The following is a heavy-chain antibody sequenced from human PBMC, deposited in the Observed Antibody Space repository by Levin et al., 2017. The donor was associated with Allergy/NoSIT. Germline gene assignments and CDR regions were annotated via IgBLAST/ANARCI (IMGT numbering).Heavy chain of an antibody. D-gene: IGHD4-17*01. CDR3: ANYGDYGGGSYYYNGMDV. J-gene: IGHJ6*02. CDR1: GFTFSSYA. CDR2: ISGSGGKT. V-gene: IGHV3-23*01. Sequence: GGSLRLSCAASGFTFSSYAMTWVRQAPGKGLEWVSAISGSGGKTYYADSVKGRFTISRDNSKNTLYLQMNSLRAEDTAVYYCANYGDYGGGSYYYNGMDVWGQGTTVTVSS.